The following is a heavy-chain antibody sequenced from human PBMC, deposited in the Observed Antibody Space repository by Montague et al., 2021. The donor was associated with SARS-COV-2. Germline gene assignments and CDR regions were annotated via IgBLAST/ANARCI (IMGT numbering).Heavy chain of an antibody. D-gene: IGHD3-16*01. V-gene: IGHV3-72*01. Sequence: SLSLSCSASGVTFGDHYMDWVRQAPGKGLEWVARIESKAKSYSTQYAASVKGRFTISRDDSKISLYLQMNSLKSEDTAVYYCARDAGRYSFDSWGQGTLVTVST. CDR1: GVTFGDHY. J-gene: IGHJ4*02. CDR2: IESKAKSYST. CDR3: ARDAGRYSFDS.